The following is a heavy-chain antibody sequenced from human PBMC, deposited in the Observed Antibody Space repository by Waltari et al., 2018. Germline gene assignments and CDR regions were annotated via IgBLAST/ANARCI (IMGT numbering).Heavy chain of an antibody. CDR2: IRNSGGNT. Sequence: EVQLLESGGGLVQPGGSLRLSCAASGFSFSNYDMAWVRQAPGKGLEGVSVIRNSGGNTYYGDSVKGRFAISRDNSRNTLHLQMNGLRAEDTAIYYCTSWRVVAGTGWFDSWGQGTLVTVSS. V-gene: IGHV3-23*01. CDR1: GFSFSNYD. D-gene: IGHD2-15*01. J-gene: IGHJ5*01. CDR3: TSWRVVAGTGWFDS.